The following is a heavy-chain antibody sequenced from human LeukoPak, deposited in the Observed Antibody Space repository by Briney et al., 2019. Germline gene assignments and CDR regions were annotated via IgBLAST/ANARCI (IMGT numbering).Heavy chain of an antibody. CDR2: ISAYNGNT. J-gene: IGHJ5*02. V-gene: IGHV1-18*01. CDR1: GYTFTSYG. Sequence: ASVKVSCKASGYTFTSYGISWVRQAPGQGLEWMGWISAYNGNTNYAQKLQGRVTMTTDTSTSTAYMELRSLGSDDTAVYYCARDPQIYIAVAGPHWFDPWGQGTLVTVSS. D-gene: IGHD6-19*01. CDR3: ARDPQIYIAVAGPHWFDP.